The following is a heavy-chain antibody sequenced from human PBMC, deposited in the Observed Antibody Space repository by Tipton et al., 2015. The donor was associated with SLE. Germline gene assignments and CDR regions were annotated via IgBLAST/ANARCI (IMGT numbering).Heavy chain of an antibody. CDR1: GGSFSGYY. D-gene: IGHD4-17*01. CDR2: INHSGST. V-gene: IGHV4-34*01. J-gene: IGHJ5*02. CDR3: ARGVNDYGDYAWFDP. Sequence: TLSLTCAVYGGSFSGYYWSWIRQPPGKGLEWIGEINHSGSTNYNPSLKSRVTISVDTSKNQFSLKLSSVTAADTAVYYCARGVNDYGDYAWFDPWGQGTLVTVSS.